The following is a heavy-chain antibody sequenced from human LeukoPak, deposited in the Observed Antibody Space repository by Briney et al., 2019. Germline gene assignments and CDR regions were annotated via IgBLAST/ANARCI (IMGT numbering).Heavy chain of an antibody. CDR2: IYTSGST. V-gene: IGHV4-4*07. CDR1: GGSISGFY. Sequence: SETLSLTCTVSGGSISGFYWSWIRQPAGKGLEWIGRIYTSGSTDYNPSLKSRVTMSVDKSKNQVSMKVTSVTAADTAAYYCARYFYDSSGYYYPDYWGQGTLVTVSS. J-gene: IGHJ4*02. D-gene: IGHD3-22*01. CDR3: ARYFYDSSGYYYPDY.